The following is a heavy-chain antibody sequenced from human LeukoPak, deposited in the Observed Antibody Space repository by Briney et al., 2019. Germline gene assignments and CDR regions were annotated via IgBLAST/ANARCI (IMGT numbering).Heavy chain of an antibody. D-gene: IGHD3-22*01. CDR1: GFTFSSYE. V-gene: IGHV3-48*03. CDR2: ISSSGSTI. J-gene: IGHJ4*02. CDR3: ARGFDYYDSSGYNY. Sequence: GGSLRLSCAASGFTFSSYEMNWVRQAPGKGLEWVSYISSSGSTIYYADSVNGRFTISRDNAKNSLYLQMNSLRAEDTAVYYCARGFDYYDSSGYNYWGQGTLVTVSS.